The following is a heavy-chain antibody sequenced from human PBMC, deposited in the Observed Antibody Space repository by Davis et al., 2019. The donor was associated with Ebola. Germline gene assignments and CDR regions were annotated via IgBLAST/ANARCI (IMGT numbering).Heavy chain of an antibody. V-gene: IGHV4-38-2*02. CDR1: GYSISSGYY. CDR3: ARDFYDSSGYLNFDY. D-gene: IGHD3-22*01. CDR2: IYHSGST. Sequence: PSETLSLTCTVSGYSISSGYYWGWIRQPPGKGLEWIGSIYHSGSTYYNPSLKSRVTISVDTSKNQFSLKLSSVTAADTAVYYCARDFYDSSGYLNFDYWGQGTLVTVSS. J-gene: IGHJ4*02.